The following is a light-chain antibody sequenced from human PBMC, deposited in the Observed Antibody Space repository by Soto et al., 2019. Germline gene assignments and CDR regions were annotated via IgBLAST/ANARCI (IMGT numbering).Light chain of an antibody. V-gene: IGLV2-8*01. CDR3: ISYAGSSIWV. Sequence: QSVLTQPPYASGSPGQSVTISCTGTSSDVGAYNYVSWYQQHPGKAPKLMIYDVTKRPSGVPDRFSGSKSGNTASLTVSGLQAEDEADYYCISYAGSSIWVFGGGTQLTVL. J-gene: IGLJ3*02. CDR1: SSDVGAYNY. CDR2: DVT.